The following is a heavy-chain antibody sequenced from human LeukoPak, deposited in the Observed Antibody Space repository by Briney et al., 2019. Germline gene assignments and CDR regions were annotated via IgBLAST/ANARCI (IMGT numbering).Heavy chain of an antibody. V-gene: IGHV3-30-3*01. J-gene: IGHJ4*02. CDR1: GFTFSSYA. Sequence: GRSLRLSCAASGFTFSSYAMHWVRQAPGKGQEWGAVISYDGSNKYYADSVKGRFTISRDNSKNTLYLQMNSLRAEDTAVYYCARGIQCSSTSCYAGSTFDYWGQGTLVTVSS. CDR3: ARGIQCSSTSCYAGSTFDY. CDR2: ISYDGSNK. D-gene: IGHD2-2*01.